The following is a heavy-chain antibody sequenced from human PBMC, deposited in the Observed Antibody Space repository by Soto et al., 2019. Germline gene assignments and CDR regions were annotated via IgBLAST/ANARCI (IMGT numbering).Heavy chain of an antibody. CDR2: ISSSSGST. V-gene: IGHV3-23*01. J-gene: IGHJ6*02. CDR1: GFTFSSYA. D-gene: IGHD5-18*01. CDR3: ARDSTAMTAVAGMDV. Sequence: GGSLRLSCAASGFTFSSYAMSWVRQAPGKGLEWVSSISSSSGSTYYADSVKGRFTISRDNAKNTLYLQMNSLRAEDTAVYYCARDSTAMTAVAGMDVWGQGTTVTVSS.